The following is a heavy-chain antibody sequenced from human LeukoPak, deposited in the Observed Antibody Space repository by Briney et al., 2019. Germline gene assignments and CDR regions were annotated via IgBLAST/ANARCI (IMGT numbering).Heavy chain of an antibody. D-gene: IGHD2-15*01. Sequence: GGSLRLSCSASGFPFSSYAIHWVRQAPGKGLEYVSAISDSGGSTYYADSVEGRFTISRDNSKNTLYLQMSSLRAEDTAVYFCVRGYSFGPYGMDVWGQGTTVTVSS. CDR2: ISDSGGST. CDR1: GFPFSSYA. CDR3: VRGYSFGPYGMDV. J-gene: IGHJ6*02. V-gene: IGHV3-64D*09.